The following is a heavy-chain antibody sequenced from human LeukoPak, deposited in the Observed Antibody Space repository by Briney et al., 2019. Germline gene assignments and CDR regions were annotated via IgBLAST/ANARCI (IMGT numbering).Heavy chain of an antibody. J-gene: IGHJ4*02. Sequence: ASVKVSCKASGYTFTGYYMHWVRQAPGQGLEWMGWINPNSGGTNYAQKFQGRVTMTRDTSISTAYMELSRLRFDDTAVYYCARDLQAVAGTEDWGQGTLVTVSS. D-gene: IGHD6-19*01. CDR1: GYTFTGYY. CDR2: INPNSGGT. CDR3: ARDLQAVAGTED. V-gene: IGHV1-2*02.